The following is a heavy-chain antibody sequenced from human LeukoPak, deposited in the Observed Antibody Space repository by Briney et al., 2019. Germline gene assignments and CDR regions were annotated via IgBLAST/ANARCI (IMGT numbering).Heavy chain of an antibody. CDR3: AKDLPHYGDYY. J-gene: IGHJ4*02. V-gene: IGHV3-23*01. Sequence: GGSLRLACAASGFTFSSYAMSWVRQAPGKGLEWVSAISGSGGGTYYADSVKGRFTISRDNSKNTLYLQMNSLRAEDTAVYYCAKDLPHYGDYYWGQGTLVTVCS. D-gene: IGHD4-17*01. CDR2: ISGSGGGT. CDR1: GFTFSSYA.